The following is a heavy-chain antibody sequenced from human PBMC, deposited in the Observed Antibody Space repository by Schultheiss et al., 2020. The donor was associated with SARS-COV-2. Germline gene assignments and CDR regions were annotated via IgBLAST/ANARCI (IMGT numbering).Heavy chain of an antibody. D-gene: IGHD6-13*01. Sequence: GGSLRLSCAASGFTFSDYYMSWIRQAPGKGLEWVSYISSSSSYTNYADSVKGRFTISRDNAKNSLYLQMNRLRAEDTAVYYCARDIIGGYSSSWYSAFDIWGQGTMVTVSS. J-gene: IGHJ3*02. V-gene: IGHV3-11*06. CDR3: ARDIIGGYSSSWYSAFDI. CDR1: GFTFSDYY. CDR2: ISSSSSYT.